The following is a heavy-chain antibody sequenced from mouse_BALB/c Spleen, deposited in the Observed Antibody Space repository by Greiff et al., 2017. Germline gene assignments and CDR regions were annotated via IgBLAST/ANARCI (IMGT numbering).Heavy chain of an antibody. D-gene: IGHD1-1*01. CDR2: IYPYNGGT. V-gene: IGHV1S29*02. CDR3: ARGSYWYFDV. CDR1: GYTFTDYN. Sequence: EVKLQESGPELVKPGASVKISCKASGYTFTDYNMHWVKQSHGKSLEWIGYIYPYNGGTGYNQKFKSKATLTVDNSSSTAYMELRSLTSEDSAVYYCARGSYWYFDVWGAGTTVTVSS. J-gene: IGHJ1*01.